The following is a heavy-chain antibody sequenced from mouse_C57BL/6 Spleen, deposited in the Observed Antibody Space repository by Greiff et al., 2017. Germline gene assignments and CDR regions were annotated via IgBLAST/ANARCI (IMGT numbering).Heavy chain of an antibody. CDR2: IRSKSNNYAT. D-gene: IGHD2-1*01. CDR3: VRGHYYGGMDY. J-gene: IGHJ4*01. Sequence: DVQLVESGGGLVQPKGSLKLSCAASGFSFNTYAMNWVRQAPGKGLEWVARIRSKSNNYATYYADSVKDRFTISRDDSESMLYLQMNNLKTEDTAMYYCVRGHYYGGMDYWGQGTSVTVSS. CDR1: GFSFNTYA. V-gene: IGHV10-1*01.